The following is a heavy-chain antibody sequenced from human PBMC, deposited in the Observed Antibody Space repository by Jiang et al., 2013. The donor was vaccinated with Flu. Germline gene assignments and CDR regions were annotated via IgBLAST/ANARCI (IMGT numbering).Heavy chain of an antibody. CDR1: GFSFSDYY. D-gene: IGHD5-24*01. CDR3: ARRRDGYNPFYDY. CDR2: ISQDGSII. Sequence: QLVESGGDLVKPGGSLRLSCAASGFSFSDYYMSWIRQAPGKGLEWVSYISQDGSIIYYPDSMKGRFTISRDNSKKSPYLQMNSLRAEDTAVYYCARRRDGYNPFYDYWGQGT. J-gene: IGHJ4*02. V-gene: IGHV3-11*04.